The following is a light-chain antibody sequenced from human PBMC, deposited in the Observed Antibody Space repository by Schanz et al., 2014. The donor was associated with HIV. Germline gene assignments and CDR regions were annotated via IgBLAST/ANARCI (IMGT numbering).Light chain of an antibody. V-gene: IGLV2-14*03. CDR3: CSYAGAYTSLYV. Sequence: QSALTQPASVSGSPGQSITISCTGTSSDVGGYNYVSWYQQHPGKAPKLMIYDVSNRPSGVSNRFSGSKSGNTASLTISGLQAEDEADYYCCSYAGAYTSLYVFGTGTKLTVL. CDR2: DVS. CDR1: SSDVGGYNY. J-gene: IGLJ1*01.